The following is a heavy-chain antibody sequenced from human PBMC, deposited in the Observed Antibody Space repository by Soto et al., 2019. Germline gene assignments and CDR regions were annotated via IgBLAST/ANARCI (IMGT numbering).Heavy chain of an antibody. CDR2: IYYSGST. CDR3: AGGYGYSLDY. CDR1: GCSISVYY. J-gene: IGHJ4*02. Sequence: SETLSLTCTVPGCSISVYYWSWIRQPPGKGLEWIGYIYYSGSTNYNPSLKSRVTISVDTSKNQFSLKLSSVTAADTAVYYCAGGYGYSLDYWGQGTLVTVSS. D-gene: IGHD6-13*01. V-gene: IGHV4-59*08.